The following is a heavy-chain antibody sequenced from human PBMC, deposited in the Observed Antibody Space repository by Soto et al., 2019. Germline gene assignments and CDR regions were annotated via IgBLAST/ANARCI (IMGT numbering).Heavy chain of an antibody. CDR2: IIPIFGTA. CDR1: GGTFSSYA. Sequence: QVQLVQSGAEVKKPGSSVKVSCKASGGTFSSYAISWVRQAPGQGLEWMGGIIPIFGTANYAQKFQGRVTITADESTSTAYMELSSLRSEDTAVYYCARGVGYYDSSGYYFHYFDYWGQGTLVTVSS. D-gene: IGHD3-22*01. J-gene: IGHJ4*02. CDR3: ARGVGYYDSSGYYFHYFDY. V-gene: IGHV1-69*01.